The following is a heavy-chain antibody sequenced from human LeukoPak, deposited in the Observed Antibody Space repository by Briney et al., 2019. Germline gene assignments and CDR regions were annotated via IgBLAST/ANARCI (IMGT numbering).Heavy chain of an antibody. Sequence: GGSLSLSCAASGFTFSTYSLNWVRQAPGKGLEWVSSISSSSTYIYYADSVKGRFTISRDNAKNSLYLQMNSLRAEDTAVYYCARDVYDSSGYYAIDYWGQGTLVTVSS. CDR1: GFTFSTYS. D-gene: IGHD3-22*01. J-gene: IGHJ4*02. CDR3: ARDVYDSSGYYAIDY. V-gene: IGHV3-21*01. CDR2: ISSSSTYI.